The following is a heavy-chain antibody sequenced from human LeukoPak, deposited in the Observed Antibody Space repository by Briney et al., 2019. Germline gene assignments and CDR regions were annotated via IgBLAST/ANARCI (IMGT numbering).Heavy chain of an antibody. D-gene: IGHD6-13*01. J-gene: IGHJ4*02. CDR2: IKADGSEE. V-gene: IGHV3-7*01. CDR1: GFTFGSNW. CDR3: ARNTLSAAGDY. Sequence: PGGSLRLSCAASGFTFGSNWMTWVRQAPGRGLEWVANIKADGSEESYADSVKGRFTISRDNAKNLVFLQMNCLRTEDTAVYYCARNTLSAAGDYWGQGTLVSVSS.